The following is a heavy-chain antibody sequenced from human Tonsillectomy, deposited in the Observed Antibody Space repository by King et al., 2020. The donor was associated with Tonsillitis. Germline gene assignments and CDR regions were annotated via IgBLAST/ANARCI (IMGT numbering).Heavy chain of an antibody. CDR1: GCTFNRYA. CDR3: AKDYPLTGAFDF. J-gene: IGHJ3*01. V-gene: IGHV3-23*01. CDR2: ITGGGGST. Sequence: DVQLLESGGTLVQPGGSLRLSCAASGCTFNRYAMNWVRQAPGNVLELVSTITGGGGSTYYADSVKGRFTISRDNSKNTLYLQMDSLRAEDTAVYYCAKDYPLTGAFDFWGQGTMVTVSS.